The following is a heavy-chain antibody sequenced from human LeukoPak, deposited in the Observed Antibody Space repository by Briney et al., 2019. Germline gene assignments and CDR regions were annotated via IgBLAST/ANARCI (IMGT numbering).Heavy chain of an antibody. CDR3: ARDLGYCSGGSCYKGHNWFDP. CDR2: IYHSGST. Sequence: PSETLSLTCTVSGGSISSYYWSWIRQPPGKGLEWIGYIYHSGSTNYNPSLKSRVTISVDTSKNQFSLKLSSVTAADTAVYYCARDLGYCSGGSCYKGHNWFDPWGQGTLVTVSS. J-gene: IGHJ5*02. V-gene: IGHV4-59*01. D-gene: IGHD2-15*01. CDR1: GGSISSYY.